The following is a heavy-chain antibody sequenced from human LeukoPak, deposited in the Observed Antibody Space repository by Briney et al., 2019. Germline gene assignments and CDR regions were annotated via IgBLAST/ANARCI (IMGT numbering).Heavy chain of an antibody. CDR3: ARVMSYYGSGSSVSYFDY. D-gene: IGHD3-10*01. CDR2: INPNSGGT. J-gene: IGHJ4*02. Sequence: ASVKVSCKASGYTFTGYYMHWVRQAPGQGLEWMGWINPNSGGTNYAQKFQGRVTMTRDTSISTAYMELSRLRSDDTAMYYCARVMSYYGSGSSVSYFDYWGQGTLVTASS. V-gene: IGHV1-2*02. CDR1: GYTFTGYY.